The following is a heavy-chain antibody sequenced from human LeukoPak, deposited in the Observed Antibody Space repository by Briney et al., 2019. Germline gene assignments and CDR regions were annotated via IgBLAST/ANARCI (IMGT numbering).Heavy chain of an antibody. D-gene: IGHD6-19*01. J-gene: IGHJ4*02. Sequence: ASVKVSCKASGYIFTGYYMHWVRQAPGQGLEWMGWINPNNGDTKNSQKFQGRATMTRDTSITTAYLELNSLTSDDTAMYYCTRAYPSGWSDNWGQGTLVTVSS. CDR2: INPNNGDT. CDR3: TRAYPSGWSDN. V-gene: IGHV1-2*02. CDR1: GYIFTGYY.